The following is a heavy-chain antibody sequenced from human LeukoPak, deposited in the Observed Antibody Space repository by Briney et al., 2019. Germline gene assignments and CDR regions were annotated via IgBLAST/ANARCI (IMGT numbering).Heavy chain of an antibody. D-gene: IGHD3-16*02. V-gene: IGHV3-74*01. CDR3: ATFTVRENYHYTANL. Sequence: GGSLRLSCAASGFTFSSYWMHWVRQAPGKGLVWVSRINSDGSSTNYADSVKGRFTISRGNAKNTLYLQMNSLRAEDTAVYYCATFTVRENYHYTANLWGQGTLVIVS. CDR2: INSDGSST. CDR1: GFTFSSYW. J-gene: IGHJ4*02.